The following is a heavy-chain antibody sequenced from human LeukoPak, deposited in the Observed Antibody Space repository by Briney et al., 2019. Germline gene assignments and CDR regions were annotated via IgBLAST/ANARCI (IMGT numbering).Heavy chain of an antibody. CDR1: GYTFTNYY. CDR3: ARDEATEWFDP. Sequence: ASVKVSCKASGYTFTNYYMHWVRQAPGQGLEWMGILNPSSGSTAYAQKFQGRVTMTRDTSTSTVYMELSSLRSEDTAVYYCARDEATEWFDPWGQGTLVIVFS. D-gene: IGHD5-24*01. J-gene: IGHJ5*02. V-gene: IGHV1-46*01. CDR2: LNPSSGST.